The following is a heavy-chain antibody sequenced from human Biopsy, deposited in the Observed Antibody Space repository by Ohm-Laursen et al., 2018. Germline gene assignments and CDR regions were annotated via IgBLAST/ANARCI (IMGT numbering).Heavy chain of an antibody. CDR1: GGSFTGHY. D-gene: IGHD4-23*01. J-gene: IGHJ4*02. V-gene: IGHV4-59*11. CDR3: ARGSNDFGGLYFPR. CDR2: ISHTGYT. Sequence: LSLTCTVSGGSFTGHYWTWIRQPPGKGLEWIGHISHTGYTSYKSSLKSRVTISLDTSRKHFSLRLTSLTAADTAVYYCARGSNDFGGLYFPRWGQGTLLTVSS.